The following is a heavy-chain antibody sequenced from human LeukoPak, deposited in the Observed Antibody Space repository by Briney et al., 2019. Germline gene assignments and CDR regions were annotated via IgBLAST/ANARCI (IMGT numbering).Heavy chain of an antibody. D-gene: IGHD6-19*01. CDR3: ARSLRVAVAASY. CDR1: GFTFSNYW. J-gene: IGHJ4*02. V-gene: IGHV3-7*01. Sequence: GGSLRLSCAASGFTFSNYWMTWVRQAPGKGLEWVANIKPDGSEKYYVDSLKGRFTISRDNAKNSLYLQMNSLTAEDTAIYYCARSLRVAVAASYWGQGTLVTVSS. CDR2: IKPDGSEK.